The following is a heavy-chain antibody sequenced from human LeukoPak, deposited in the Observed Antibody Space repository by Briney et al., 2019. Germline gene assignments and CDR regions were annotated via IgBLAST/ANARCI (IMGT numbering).Heavy chain of an antibody. J-gene: IGHJ4*02. V-gene: IGHV3-7*03. Sequence: GGSLRLSCAASGFTFGSYWMNWVRQAPGKGLEWVANIEQDGSEKYYVDSVKGRFTISRDNAKDSLYLQMNSLRAEDTAVYYCAKWKYSNSGIDDYWGQGTLVTVSS. CDR2: IEQDGSEK. CDR1: GFTFGSYW. D-gene: IGHD6-6*01. CDR3: AKWKYSNSGIDDY.